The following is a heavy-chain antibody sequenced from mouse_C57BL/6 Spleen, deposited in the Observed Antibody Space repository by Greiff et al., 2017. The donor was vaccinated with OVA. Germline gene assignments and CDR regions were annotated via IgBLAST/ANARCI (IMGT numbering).Heavy chain of an antibody. D-gene: IGHD1-1*01. J-gene: IGHJ4*01. V-gene: IGHV5-4*03. CDR3: AGFYGSSHGAMDY. Sequence: EVKVVESGGGLVKPGGSLKLSCAASGFTFSSYAMSWVRQTPEKRLEWVATISDGGSYTYYPDNVKGRFTISRDNAKNNLYLQMSHLKSEDTAMYYCAGFYGSSHGAMDYWGQGTSVTVSS. CDR1: GFTFSSYA. CDR2: ISDGGSYT.